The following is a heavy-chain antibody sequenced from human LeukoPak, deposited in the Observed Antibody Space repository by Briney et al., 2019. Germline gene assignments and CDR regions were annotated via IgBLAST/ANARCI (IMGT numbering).Heavy chain of an antibody. D-gene: IGHD3-16*02. J-gene: IGHJ4*02. CDR3: ARVEDRDYVWGSYRLADY. CDR2: ISAHNGNA. V-gene: IGHV1-18*01. CDR1: GYAFTSNP. Sequence: ASVKVSCKASGYAFTSNPMYWMRQAPGQGLEWMGWISAHNGNANYAQKFQGRVTMTTDTSTTTAYMELRSLRSDDTALYYCARVEDRDYVWGSYRLADYWGQGTLVTVSS.